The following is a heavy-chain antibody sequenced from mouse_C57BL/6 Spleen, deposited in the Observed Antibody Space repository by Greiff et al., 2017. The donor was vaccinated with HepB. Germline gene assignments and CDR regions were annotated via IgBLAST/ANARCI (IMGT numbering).Heavy chain of an antibody. Sequence: VHVKQSGPELVKPGASVKMSCKASGYTFTDYNMHWVKQSHGKSLEWIGYINPNNGGTSYNQKFKGKATLTVNKSSSTAYMELRSLISEDSAVYYCARFELGYFDYWGQGTTLTISS. CDR2: INPNNGGT. J-gene: IGHJ2*01. CDR1: GYTFTDYN. V-gene: IGHV1-22*01. CDR3: ARFELGYFDY. D-gene: IGHD4-1*01.